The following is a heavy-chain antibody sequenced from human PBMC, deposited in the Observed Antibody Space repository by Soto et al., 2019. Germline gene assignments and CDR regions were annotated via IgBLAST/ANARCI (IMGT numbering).Heavy chain of an antibody. V-gene: IGHV4-59*08. CDR3: ARSRYSYGYSYYYYYYMDV. D-gene: IGHD5-18*01. CDR1: GGSISSYY. Sequence: QVQLQESGPGLVKPSETLSLTCTVSGGSISSYYWSWIRQPPGKGLEWIGYIYYSGSTNYNPSLKSRVTISVDTSKNQFSLKLSSVTAADTAVYYCARSRYSYGYSYYYYYYMDVWCKGTTVTVSS. CDR2: IYYSGST. J-gene: IGHJ6*03.